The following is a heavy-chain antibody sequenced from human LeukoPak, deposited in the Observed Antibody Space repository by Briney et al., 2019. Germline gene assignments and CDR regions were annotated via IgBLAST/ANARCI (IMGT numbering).Heavy chain of an antibody. Sequence: SETLSLTCTVSGGFISSYYWSWIRQPAGKGLEWIGRIYTSGSTNYNPSLKSRVTMSVDTSKNQFSLKLSSVTAADTAVYYCAREDGNMTTSFRGLDPWGQGTLVTVSS. D-gene: IGHD4-11*01. CDR3: AREDGNMTTSFRGLDP. CDR1: GGFISSYY. J-gene: IGHJ5*02. CDR2: IYTSGST. V-gene: IGHV4-4*07.